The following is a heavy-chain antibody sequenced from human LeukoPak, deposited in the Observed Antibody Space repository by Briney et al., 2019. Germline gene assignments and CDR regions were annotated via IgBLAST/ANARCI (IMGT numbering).Heavy chain of an antibody. V-gene: IGHV4-59*12. Sequence: SETLSLTCTVSGGSISSYYWNWIRQPPGKGLEWIGYIYYSGSTNYNPSLKSRVTISLNTSKNQFSLKLSPVTAADTAVYYCARDGRGLGFYYYYMDVWGKGTTVTVSS. CDR3: ARDGRGLGFYYYYMDV. J-gene: IGHJ6*03. CDR2: IYYSGST. CDR1: GGSISSYY.